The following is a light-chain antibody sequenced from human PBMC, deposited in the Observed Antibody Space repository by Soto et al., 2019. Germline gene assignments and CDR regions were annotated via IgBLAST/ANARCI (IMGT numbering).Light chain of an antibody. Sequence: QSVLTQPRSVSGSPGQSVTISCTGTSSDVGAYEYVSWYQQHPGKVPKLMMFNVGERPAGVPDCFSGSKSGNTASLSISGLQAEDEADYYCCAYAGSYTVLFGGGTKVTVL. CDR1: SSDVGAYEY. J-gene: IGLJ2*01. CDR2: NVG. CDR3: CAYAGSYTVL. V-gene: IGLV2-11*01.